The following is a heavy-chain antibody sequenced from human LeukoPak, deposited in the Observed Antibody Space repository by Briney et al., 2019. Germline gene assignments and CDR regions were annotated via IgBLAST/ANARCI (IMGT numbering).Heavy chain of an antibody. Sequence: GSLRLSCAASGFTFSSYSMNWVRQAPGKGLEWVSYISSSSSTIYYADSVKGRFTISRDNAKNSLYLQMNSLRAEDTAVYYCAREPYYYGSGSHMGNWFDPWGQGTLVTVSS. J-gene: IGHJ5*02. CDR3: AREPYYYGSGSHMGNWFDP. D-gene: IGHD3-10*01. V-gene: IGHV3-48*04. CDR1: GFTFSSYS. CDR2: ISSSSSTI.